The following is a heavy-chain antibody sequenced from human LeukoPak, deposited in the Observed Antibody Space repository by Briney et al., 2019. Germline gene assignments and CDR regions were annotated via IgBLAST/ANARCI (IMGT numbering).Heavy chain of an antibody. J-gene: IGHJ6*03. CDR3: AKRRGLELLYYYYMDV. CDR2: INSDGSST. D-gene: IGHD1-7*01. CDR1: GFTFSSYW. V-gene: IGHV3-74*01. Sequence: GTLRLSCVGSGFTFSSYWMHWVRQAPGKGLVWVSRINSDGSSTSYADSVKGRFTISRDNAKNTLYLQMNSLRAEDTAVYYCAKRRGLELLYYYYMDVWGKGTTVTVSS.